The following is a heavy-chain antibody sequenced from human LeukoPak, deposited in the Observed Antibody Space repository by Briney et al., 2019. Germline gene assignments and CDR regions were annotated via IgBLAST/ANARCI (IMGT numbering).Heavy chain of an antibody. J-gene: IGHJ4*02. CDR1: GYSISSSNW. CDR3: ARGGYCSGGSCYPGPPDY. V-gene: IGHV4-28*01. Sequence: PSDTLSLTCAVSGYSISSSNWWGWIRQPPGKGLEWIGYIYYSGSTYYNPSLKGRVTMSVDTSKNQFSLKLSSVTAVDTAVYYCARGGYCSGGSCYPGPPDYWGQGTLVTVSS. D-gene: IGHD2-15*01. CDR2: IYYSGST.